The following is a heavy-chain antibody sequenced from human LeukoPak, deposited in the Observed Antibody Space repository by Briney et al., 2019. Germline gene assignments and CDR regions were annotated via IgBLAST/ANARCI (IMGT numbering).Heavy chain of an antibody. CDR3: AKDFSYYDSSGSGPDY. CDR1: GGTFSSYG. J-gene: IGHJ4*02. D-gene: IGHD3-22*01. V-gene: IGHV3-33*06. Sequence: SCKXSGGTFSSYGMHWVRQAPGKGLEWVALIWYDGSNKYYADSVKGRFTISRDNSKNTLYMQMNSLRAEDTAVYYCAKDFSYYDSSGSGPDYWGQGTPVTVSS. CDR2: IWYDGSNK.